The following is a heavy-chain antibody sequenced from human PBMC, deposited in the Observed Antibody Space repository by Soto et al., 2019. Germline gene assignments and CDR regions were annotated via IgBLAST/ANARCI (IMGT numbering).Heavy chain of an antibody. V-gene: IGHV3-23*01. CDR2: IGSGGDGI. CDR3: ATYGQHLMDY. J-gene: IGHJ4*02. CDR1: GFTFSNYA. D-gene: IGHD4-17*01. Sequence: EVQLLESGGGLVQPGGSLRLSCAASGFTFSNYAMKWVRKAPGQGLEWVSVIGSGGDGIHYADSVKGRFTISRDNSKNTVNLQMNSLRAEDTAVYYCATYGQHLMDYWGQGTLLTVSS.